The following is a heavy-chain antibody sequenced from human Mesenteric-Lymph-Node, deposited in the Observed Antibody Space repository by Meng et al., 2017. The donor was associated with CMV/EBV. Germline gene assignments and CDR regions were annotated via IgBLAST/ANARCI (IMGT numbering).Heavy chain of an antibody. D-gene: IGHD2-2*01. Sequence: GESLKISCAASGFTFSSYAMHWVRQAPGKGLEWVAVISYDGSNKYYADSVKGRFTISRDSARNSLYLQMNSLRVEDTALYYCARGAGDIVVEPAATGYFDYWGQGTLVTVSS. CDR1: GFTFSSYA. V-gene: IGHV3-30*04. J-gene: IGHJ4*02. CDR3: ARGAGDIVVEPAATGYFDY. CDR2: ISYDGSNK.